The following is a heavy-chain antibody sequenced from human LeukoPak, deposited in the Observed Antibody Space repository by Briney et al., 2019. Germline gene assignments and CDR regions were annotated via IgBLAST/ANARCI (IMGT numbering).Heavy chain of an antibody. J-gene: IGHJ5*02. CDR2: IRSKAYGGTT. CDR1: GFTFGDYA. Sequence: GGSLRLSCTASGFTFGDYAMSWFRQAPGKGLEWVGFIRSKAYGGTTEYAASVKGRFTISRDDSKSIAYLQMNSLKTEDTAVYYCTRDLPERRWEPGNWFDPWGQGTLVTVSS. V-gene: IGHV3-49*03. CDR3: TRDLPERRWEPGNWFDP. D-gene: IGHD1-26*01.